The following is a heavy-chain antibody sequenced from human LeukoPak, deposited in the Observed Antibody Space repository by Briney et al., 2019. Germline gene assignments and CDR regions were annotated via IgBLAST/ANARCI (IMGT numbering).Heavy chain of an antibody. D-gene: IGHD3-10*01. V-gene: IGHV1-69*13. CDR1: GGTFSSYA. CDR3: ARVSYYPAYYFDY. Sequence: ASVKVSCKASGGTFSSYAISWVRQAPGQGLEWMGGIIPIFGTANYAQKFQGRVTITADESTSTAYMELSSLRSDDTAVYYCARVSYYPAYYFDYWGQGTLVTVSS. CDR2: IIPIFGTA. J-gene: IGHJ4*02.